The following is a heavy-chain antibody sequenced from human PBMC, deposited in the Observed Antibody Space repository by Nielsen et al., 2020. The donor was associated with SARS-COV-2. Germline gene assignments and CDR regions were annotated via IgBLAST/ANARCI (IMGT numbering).Heavy chain of an antibody. CDR2: INPNSGGT. V-gene: IGHV1-2*02. CDR1: GYTFTDYY. CDR3: ARAPSDFYGMDV. Sequence: ASVKVSCKASGYTFTDYYIHWVRQAPGQGLEWMGWINPNSGGTNYAQKFQGRVTMTRDTSASTVYMELSRLRSEDTAVYYCARAPSDFYGMDVWGQGTTVTVSS. J-gene: IGHJ6*02.